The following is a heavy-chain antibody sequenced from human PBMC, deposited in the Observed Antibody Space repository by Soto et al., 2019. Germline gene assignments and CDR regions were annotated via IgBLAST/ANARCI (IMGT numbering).Heavy chain of an antibody. D-gene: IGHD3-10*01. CDR2: ISGSGTTI. J-gene: IGHJ4*02. CDR3: ASDPYYYASGY. CDR1: GFTFSDYY. V-gene: IGHV3-11*01. Sequence: GGSLRLSCAASGFTFSDYYMTWIRQAPGNGLEWVSYISGSGTTIYYADSVKGRFTVSRNNAKNSLHLQLNSLRAEDTAVYYCASDPYYYASGYWGQGTLVTVSS.